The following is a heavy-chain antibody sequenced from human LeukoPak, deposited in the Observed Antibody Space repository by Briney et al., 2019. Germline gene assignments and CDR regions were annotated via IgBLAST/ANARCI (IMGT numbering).Heavy chain of an antibody. V-gene: IGHV4-59*01. CDR2: IYYSGST. D-gene: IGHD2-2*01. J-gene: IGHJ6*02. Sequence: PETLSLTCTVSGDSISSYYWSWIRQPPGKGLEWIGYIYYSGSTTYNPSLKSRLTISVDTSKNHFSLRLSSVTAADTAVYYCARGSYCSSTSCYGYGMDVWGQGTTVTVSS. CDR3: ARGSYCSSTSCYGYGMDV. CDR1: GDSISSYY.